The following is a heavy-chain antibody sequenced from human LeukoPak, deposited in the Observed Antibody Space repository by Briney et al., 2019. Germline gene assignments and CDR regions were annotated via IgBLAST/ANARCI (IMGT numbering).Heavy chain of an antibody. J-gene: IGHJ4*02. D-gene: IGHD3-10*01. CDR1: GFEFNIYG. Sequence: GGSLRLSCAASGFEFNIYGMNWVRQVPGKGLERVSGISGRGDSTSYADSVKGRFIISRDISKNTLYLQMNSLRVDDTAVYYCAKDDSALWFGELSHYFNWWGQGTLVTVSS. CDR3: AKDDSALWFGELSHYFNW. CDR2: ISGRGDST. V-gene: IGHV3-23*01.